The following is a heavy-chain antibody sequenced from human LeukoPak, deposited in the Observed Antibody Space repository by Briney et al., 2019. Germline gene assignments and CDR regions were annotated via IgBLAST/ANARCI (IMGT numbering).Heavy chain of an antibody. J-gene: IGHJ4*02. Sequence: GSPRLSRAASGFNLNSHGMRWGRPDPGERPEWVAFIRYDGSNKYYPHSVKGRFTISRDNSKNTRYLQMNSLRAEDPPLYSCVKDFKSLSSIGARTHDYWGQRTLVTVSS. D-gene: IGHD6-6*01. CDR3: VKDFKSLSSIGARTHDY. CDR1: GFNLNSHG. CDR2: IRYDGSNK. V-gene: IGHV3-30*02.